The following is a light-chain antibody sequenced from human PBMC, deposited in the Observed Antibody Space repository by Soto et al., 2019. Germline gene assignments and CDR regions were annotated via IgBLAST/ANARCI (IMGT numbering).Light chain of an antibody. CDR2: GAS. CDR3: QQYVRSPWT. Sequence: EIVLTQSPGTLSLSPGERATLSCRASQSVSSTYLAWYQQKPGQAPRLLIDGASSRATGIPDRFSGSGSGTDFTLTISRLEPEDFVVYYCQQYVRSPWTFGQGTKVEIK. J-gene: IGKJ1*01. V-gene: IGKV3-20*01. CDR1: QSVSSTY.